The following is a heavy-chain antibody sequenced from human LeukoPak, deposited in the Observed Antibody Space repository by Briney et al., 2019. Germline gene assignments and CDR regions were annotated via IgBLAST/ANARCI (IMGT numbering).Heavy chain of an antibody. CDR2: INAGNGNT. J-gene: IGHJ3*02. CDR3: ARARIVGATRDAFDI. Sequence: ASAKVSCKASGYTFTSYAMHWVRQAPGQRLEWMGWINAGNGNTKYSQKFQGRVTITRDTSASTAYMELSSLRSEDTAVYYCARARIVGATRDAFDIWGQGTMVTVSS. D-gene: IGHD1-26*01. CDR1: GYTFTSYA. V-gene: IGHV1-3*01.